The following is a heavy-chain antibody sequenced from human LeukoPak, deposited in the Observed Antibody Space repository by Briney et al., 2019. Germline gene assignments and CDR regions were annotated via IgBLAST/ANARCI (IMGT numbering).Heavy chain of an antibody. J-gene: IGHJ5*02. CDR1: GFTFSSYA. V-gene: IGHV3-23*01. Sequence: GGSLRLSCAASGFTFSSYAMTWVRQAPGKGLEWVSTISGSGGSTYYADSVKGRFTISRDNSKNTLYLQMNSLRAEDTAVYYCATDGAGFDTWGQGVLVTVSS. CDR3: ATDGAGFDT. CDR2: ISGSGGST.